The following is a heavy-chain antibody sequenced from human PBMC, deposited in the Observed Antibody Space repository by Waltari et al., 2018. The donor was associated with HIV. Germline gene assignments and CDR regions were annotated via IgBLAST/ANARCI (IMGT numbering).Heavy chain of an antibody. CDR2: ISYDGRNK. CDR3: ARDAAPPEY. V-gene: IGHV3-30*04. J-gene: IGHJ4*02. CDR1: GFSFSSEA. Sequence: QVQLVESGGGVVQPGRSLRLSCAASGFSFSSEAMHWVSQAPGKGLEWVAGISYDGRNKFYADSVKGRFTISRDNSKNTVYVEMSSLSPEDTAVYFCARDAAPPEYWGQGTLVTVSS.